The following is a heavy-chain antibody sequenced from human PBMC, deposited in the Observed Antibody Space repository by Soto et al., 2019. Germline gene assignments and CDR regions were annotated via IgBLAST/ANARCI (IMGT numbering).Heavy chain of an antibody. D-gene: IGHD6-13*01. CDR1: GFTFSNAW. CDR2: IKSKTDGGTT. J-gene: IGHJ4*02. Sequence: EVELVESGGGLVKPGGSLRLSCAASGFTFSNAWMSWVRQAPGKGLEWVGRIKSKTDGGTTDYAAPVKGRFTISRDDSKNTLYLQMNSLKTEHTAVYYCTAYRIAVAGRNDYWGQGTLVTVSS. V-gene: IGHV3-15*01. CDR3: TAYRIAVAGRNDY.